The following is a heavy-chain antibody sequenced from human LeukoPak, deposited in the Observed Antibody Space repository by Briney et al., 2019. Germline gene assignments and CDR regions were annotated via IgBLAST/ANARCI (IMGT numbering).Heavy chain of an antibody. Sequence: ASLKVSCKASGYTFTSYGIRWVRQAPGQRLERMGWISAYNGNTNYAQKLQGRVTMTTDTSTSTAYMELRSLRSDDTAVYYCARVGGSWKDIHNNWFDPWGQGTLVTVSS. V-gene: IGHV1-18*01. D-gene: IGHD1-1*01. CDR1: GYTFTSYG. CDR2: ISAYNGNT. J-gene: IGHJ5*02. CDR3: ARVGGSWKDIHNNWFDP.